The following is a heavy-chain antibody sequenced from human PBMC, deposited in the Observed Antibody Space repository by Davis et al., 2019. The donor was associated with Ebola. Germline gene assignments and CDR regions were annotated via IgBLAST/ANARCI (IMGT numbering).Heavy chain of an antibody. CDR1: GFTFSSYG. D-gene: IGHD3-3*01. CDR3: AKDFTIST. V-gene: IGHV3-30*18. CDR2: ISYDGSNK. Sequence: GESLKISCAASGFTFSSYGMHWVRQAPGKGLEWVAVISYDGSNKYYADSVKGRFTISRDNSKNTLYLQMNSLRAEDTAVYYCAKDFTISTWGQGTLVTVSS. J-gene: IGHJ5*02.